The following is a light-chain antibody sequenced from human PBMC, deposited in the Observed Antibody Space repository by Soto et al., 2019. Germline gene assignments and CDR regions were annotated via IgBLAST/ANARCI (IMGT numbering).Light chain of an antibody. CDR2: WAS. V-gene: IGKV4-1*01. CDR3: QQYYNTPYT. J-gene: IGKJ2*01. Sequence: DIVMTQSPDSLAVSLGERATINCKSSQSVLYSSNNKNYLAWYQQKPGQPPKLLIYWASTRESGVPDRFSGSGSVADFTLSISSLQAEDVAVYYCQQYYNTPYTFGQGTRLEI. CDR1: QSVLYSSNNKNY.